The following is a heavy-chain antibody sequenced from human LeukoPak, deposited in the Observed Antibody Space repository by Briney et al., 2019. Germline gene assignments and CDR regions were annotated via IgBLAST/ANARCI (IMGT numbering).Heavy chain of an antibody. CDR3: ARLDGSGSYWVPFDY. J-gene: IGHJ4*02. CDR2: IYPSDSDT. Sequence: GESLKISCKGSGYIFTNYWIGWVRQMPGKGLECMGIIYPSDSDTRYSPSFQGQVTISADKSITTAYLQWSSLKASNTAMYYCARLDGSGSYWVPFDYWGQGTLVTVSS. CDR1: GYIFTNYW. V-gene: IGHV5-51*01. D-gene: IGHD3-10*01.